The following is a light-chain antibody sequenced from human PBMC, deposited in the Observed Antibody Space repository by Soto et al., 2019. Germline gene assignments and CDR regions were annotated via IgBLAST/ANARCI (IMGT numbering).Light chain of an antibody. CDR3: QSYDNSLSTSV. J-gene: IGLJ2*01. CDR1: SSNIGAGYD. CDR2: DNT. Sequence: QSVLTQPPSVSGAPGQRGTISCTGSSSNIGAGYDVHWYEQLPGTAPKLLIYDNTNRPSGVPDRFSGSKSGTSASLAITGLQAEDEADYYCQSYDNSLSTSVFGGGTKLTVL. V-gene: IGLV1-40*01.